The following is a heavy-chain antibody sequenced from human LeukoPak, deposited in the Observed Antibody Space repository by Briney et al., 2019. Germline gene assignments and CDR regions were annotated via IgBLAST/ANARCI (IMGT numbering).Heavy chain of an antibody. J-gene: IGHJ4*02. CDR2: IYYSGST. V-gene: IGHV4-61*10. CDR1: GGSVSSGIYY. CDR3: ARVAKVGVTGYYSDY. Sequence: SQTLSLTCTVSGGSVSSGIYYWSWIRQPAGKGLEWIGYIYYSGSTNYNPSLKSRVTISADTSKNQFSLKLTSVTAADTAVYYCARVAKVGVTGYYSDYWGQETLVTVSS. D-gene: IGHD1-26*01.